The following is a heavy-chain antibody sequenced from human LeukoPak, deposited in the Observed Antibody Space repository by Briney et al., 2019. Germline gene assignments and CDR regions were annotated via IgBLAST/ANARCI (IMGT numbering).Heavy chain of an antibody. J-gene: IGHJ3*02. V-gene: IGHV3-73*01. CDR1: GFTFSGSA. Sequence: GGSLRLSCAASGFTFSGSAMHWVRQASGKGLEWVGRIRSKANSYATAYAASVKGRFTISRDDSKNTAYLQMNSLKTEDTAVYYCTRQNYDSSGSDIWGQGTMVTVPS. CDR3: TRQNYDSSGSDI. D-gene: IGHD3-22*01. CDR2: IRSKANSYAT.